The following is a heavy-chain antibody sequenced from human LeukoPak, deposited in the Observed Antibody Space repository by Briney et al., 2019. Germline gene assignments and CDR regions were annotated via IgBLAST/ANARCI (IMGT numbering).Heavy chain of an antibody. CDR3: ARVGISIYRVAAYYFDY. V-gene: IGHV4-59*01. CDR1: GGSTSTYY. CDR2: IDYTGNT. Sequence: PSETLSLTCTVSGGSTSTYYWSWIRQPPGKGLEWIGYIDYTGNTNYSPSLKNRVTMSIDASKIQFSLNLSSVTAADTAVYYCARVGISIYRVAAYYFDYWGQGTLVTVSS. D-gene: IGHD3-3*01. J-gene: IGHJ4*02.